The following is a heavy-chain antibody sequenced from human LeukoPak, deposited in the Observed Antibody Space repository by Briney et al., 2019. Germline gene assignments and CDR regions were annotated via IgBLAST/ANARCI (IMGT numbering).Heavy chain of an antibody. V-gene: IGHV1-18*01. CDR1: GYSFTKFG. J-gene: IGHJ5*02. Sequence: ALVKVSCKASGYSFTKFGISWVRQAPGRGLEWVGWIYNGNTKYAQSLQGRVTMTTDTSTSTAYMELRSLISDDTAVYYCARGSSGTEGFDPWGQGTLVTVSS. D-gene: IGHD1-26*01. CDR3: ARGSSGTEGFDP. CDR2: IYNGNT.